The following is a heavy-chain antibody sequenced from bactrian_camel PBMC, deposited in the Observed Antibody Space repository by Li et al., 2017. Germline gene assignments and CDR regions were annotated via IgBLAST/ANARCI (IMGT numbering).Heavy chain of an antibody. CDR1: GLTFSEYW. CDR3: ATAGTERVLGG. V-gene: IGHV3S6*01. CDR2: ISGDDSHS. D-gene: IGHD8*01. J-gene: IGHJ6*01. Sequence: HVQLVESGGGLVQPAGSLRLACAASGLTFSEYWMTWVRQTPGKGLEWVSTISGDDSHSYYSDSVKGKFTISRDNANSTLYLQMNSLKFDDTALYYCATAGTERVLGGWGQGTQVTVS.